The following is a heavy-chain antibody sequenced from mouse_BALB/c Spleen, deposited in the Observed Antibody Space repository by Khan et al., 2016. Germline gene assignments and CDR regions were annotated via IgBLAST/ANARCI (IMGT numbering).Heavy chain of an antibody. CDR2: RNTNTGEP. Sequence: QIQLVRSGPELKKPGETVKISCKASGYTFTNYGMNWVKQAPGKGLKWMGWRNTNTGEPTYAEEFKGRFAFSLETSASTAYLQINNLKNEDTATXFCARWNGNSMDYWGQGTSVTVSS. CDR1: GYTFTNYG. D-gene: IGHD2-1*01. V-gene: IGHV9-3*02. J-gene: IGHJ4*01. CDR3: ARWNGNSMDY.